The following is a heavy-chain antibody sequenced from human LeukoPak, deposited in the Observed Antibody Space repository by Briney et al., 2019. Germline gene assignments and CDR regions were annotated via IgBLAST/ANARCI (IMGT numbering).Heavy chain of an antibody. V-gene: IGHV1-2*02. D-gene: IGHD3-3*01. J-gene: IGHJ6*03. CDR2: INPNSGDT. Sequence: ASVKVSCKASGYTFTGYYMHWVRQAPGQGLEWMGWINPNSGDTHYAQNFQGRVTMTRDTSTSTASMELSRLRSDDTAVYYCARDGVFYDFWGGYFGGGKGTLSHYHYYYMDVWGKGTTVTVSS. CDR1: GYTFTGYY. CDR3: ARDGVFYDFWGGYFGGGKGTLSHYHYYYMDV.